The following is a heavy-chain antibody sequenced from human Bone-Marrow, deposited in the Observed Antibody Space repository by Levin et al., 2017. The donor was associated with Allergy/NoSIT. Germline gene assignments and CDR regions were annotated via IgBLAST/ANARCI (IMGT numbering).Heavy chain of an antibody. D-gene: IGHD2-21*01. J-gene: IGHJ4*02. CDR3: ARASGGGITYLIEV. Sequence: PGGSLRLSCAASGFSFSNYAMHWVRRAPGKGLEWIGVISYDGSDKHYADYVEGRFSLSRDNSRNSLYLQVNSLRVEDTAVYYCARASGGGITYLIEVWGQGTLVTVSS. CDR2: ISYDGSDK. V-gene: IGHV3-30-3*01. CDR1: GFSFSNYA.